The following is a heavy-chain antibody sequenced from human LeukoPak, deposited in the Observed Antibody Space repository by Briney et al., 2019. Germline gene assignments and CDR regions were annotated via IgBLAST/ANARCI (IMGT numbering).Heavy chain of an antibody. Sequence: SETLSLTCNVSGGSINSYHWSWIRQPAGEGLEWIGRLYSSGSFNYNPSLKSRVSMSVDTSKNQFSLKLTSVTAADTAVYFCARGGKATVVTLWGPGILVTAS. V-gene: IGHV4-4*07. CDR1: GGSINSYH. D-gene: IGHD4-23*01. J-gene: IGHJ4*02. CDR3: ARGGKATVVTL. CDR2: LYSSGSF.